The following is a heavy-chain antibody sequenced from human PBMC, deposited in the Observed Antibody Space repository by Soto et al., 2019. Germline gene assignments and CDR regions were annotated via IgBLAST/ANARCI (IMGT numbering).Heavy chain of an antibody. CDR2: ISSSGGST. CDR1: GFTFSSYA. D-gene: IGHD3-10*01. CDR3: MRPAPRGRHYFYFGMDV. Sequence: GGSLRLSCAASGFTFSSYAISWVRRAPGKGLEWVSGISSSGGSTYYADSVKGRFTISRDNSKNTLFLRMNRPRVEDTAVYYCMRPAPRGRHYFYFGMDVWGQGTTVTVSS. J-gene: IGHJ6*02. V-gene: IGHV3-23*01.